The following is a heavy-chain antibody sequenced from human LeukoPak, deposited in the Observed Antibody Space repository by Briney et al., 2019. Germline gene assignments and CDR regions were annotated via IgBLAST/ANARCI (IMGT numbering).Heavy chain of an antibody. D-gene: IGHD3-3*02. CDR2: IIPIYGTP. V-gene: IGHV1-69*05. Sequence: SVKVSCKASGGTLSGYAISWVRQAPGQGLEWMGGIIPIYGTPHSAQKFQGRVTITTDESTSTAFMDLSSQRSEDTAVYYCARGKLGYYYYHMDAWGKGTTVTVSS. CDR1: GGTLSGYA. J-gene: IGHJ6*03. CDR3: ARGKLGYYYYHMDA.